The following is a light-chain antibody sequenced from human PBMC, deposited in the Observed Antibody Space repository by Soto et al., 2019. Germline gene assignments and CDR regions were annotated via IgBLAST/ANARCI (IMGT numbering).Light chain of an antibody. CDR3: QQYNSYRWT. Sequence: DIQMTQSPSTLSGSVGDRVTITCRASQTISSWLAWYQQKPGKAPKLLIYKASTLKSGVPSRFSGSGFGTEFTLTISSLQPDDFATYYCQQYNSYRWTFGQGTKVDIK. J-gene: IGKJ1*01. CDR2: KAS. V-gene: IGKV1-5*03. CDR1: QTISSW.